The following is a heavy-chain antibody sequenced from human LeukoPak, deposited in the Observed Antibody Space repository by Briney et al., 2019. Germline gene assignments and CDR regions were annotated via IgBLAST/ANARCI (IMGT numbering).Heavy chain of an antibody. D-gene: IGHD3-10*01. CDR1: GFTVSSNY. CDR2: IYSGGST. V-gene: IGHV3-66*02. CDR3: ARDADYYALDY. Sequence: PGGSLRLSCAASGFTVSSNYMSWVRQAPGKGLEWVSVIYSGGSTYYADSVKGRFTISRDNSKNTLYPQMNSLRAEDTAVYYCARDADYYALDYWGQGTLVTVSS. J-gene: IGHJ4*02.